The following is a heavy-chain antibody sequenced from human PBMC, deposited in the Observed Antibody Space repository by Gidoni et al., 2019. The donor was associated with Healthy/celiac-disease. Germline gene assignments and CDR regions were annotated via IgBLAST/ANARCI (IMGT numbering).Heavy chain of an antibody. J-gene: IGHJ6*02. CDR3: TSRSLKLVRDVGGPYYGMDV. CDR1: GFTFGDYT. Sequence: EVQLVESGGGLVKPGRSLRLSCNASGFTFGDYTISWFRQAPGKGLEWVGLIRSKDYGGTTEYAASVKGRFTISRDDSKSIAYLKMNSLKTEDTAVYYCTSRSLKLVRDVGGPYYGMDVWGQGTTVTVSS. CDR2: IRSKDYGGTT. V-gene: IGHV3-49*05. D-gene: IGHD6-6*01.